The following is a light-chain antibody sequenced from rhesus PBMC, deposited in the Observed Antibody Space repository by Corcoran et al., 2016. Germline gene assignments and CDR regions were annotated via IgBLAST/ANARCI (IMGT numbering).Light chain of an antibody. CDR3: LQFSSSPWT. CDR2: KAS. CDR1: QSIASW. V-gene: IGKV1-22*01. Sequence: DIQMTQSPSSLSASVGDTVTITCRASQSIASWLDWYQQKQGKAPKLLIYKASSLQSGVPERFSGSGSGTYFTLTSSSLQPEDFATYYCLQFSSSPWTFGQGTKVEIK. J-gene: IGKJ1*01.